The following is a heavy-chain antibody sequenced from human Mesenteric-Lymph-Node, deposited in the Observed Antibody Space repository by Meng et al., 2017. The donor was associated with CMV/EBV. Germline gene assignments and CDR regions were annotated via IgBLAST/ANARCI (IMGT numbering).Heavy chain of an antibody. Sequence: GGSLRLSCAASGFTVSSNYMSWVRQAPGKGLEWVSVIYSGGSTYYADSVKGRFTISRDNSKNTLYLQMNSLRAEDTAVYYCAKDPRHRWWEQQPAWFDPWGQGTLVTVSS. CDR3: AKDPRHRWWEQQPAWFDP. D-gene: IGHD1-26*01. CDR1: GFTVSSNY. CDR2: IYSGGST. J-gene: IGHJ5*02. V-gene: IGHV3-53*05.